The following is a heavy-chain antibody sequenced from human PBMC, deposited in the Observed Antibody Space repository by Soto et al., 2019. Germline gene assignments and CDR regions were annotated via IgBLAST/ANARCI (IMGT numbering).Heavy chain of an antibody. D-gene: IGHD3-3*01. CDR3: ASLNFSVFWSGSARMGV. CDR2: IYYTGST. J-gene: IGHJ6*03. CDR1: GGSVSSGTYQ. Sequence: PSETLSLTCTVSGGSVSSGTYQWSWIRQSPGKGLEWIGYIYYTGSTNYNPSLKSRVTISVDTSKNQFSLKLTSVTAADTALYFGASLNFSVFWSGSARMGVGGKGTTATVPS. V-gene: IGHV4-61*01.